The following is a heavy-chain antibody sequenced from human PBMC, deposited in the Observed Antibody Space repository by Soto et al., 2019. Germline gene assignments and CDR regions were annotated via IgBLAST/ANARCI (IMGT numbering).Heavy chain of an antibody. V-gene: IGHV3-30*18. CDR2: ISYDGSNK. Sequence: QTGGSLRLSCAASGFTFSSYGMHWVRQAPGKGLEWVAVISYDGSNKYYADSVKGRFTISRDNSKNTLYLQMNSLRAEDTAVYYCAKVRPILLWFGEHAFDIWGQGKMVTVSS. CDR1: GFTFSSYG. CDR3: AKVRPILLWFGEHAFDI. D-gene: IGHD3-10*01. J-gene: IGHJ3*02.